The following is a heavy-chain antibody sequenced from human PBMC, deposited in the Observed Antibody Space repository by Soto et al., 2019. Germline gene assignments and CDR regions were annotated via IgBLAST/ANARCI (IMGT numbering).Heavy chain of an antibody. D-gene: IGHD7-27*01. CDR3: ARELGIAAGRNYYFDY. CDR2: IIPIFGTA. J-gene: IGHJ4*02. CDR1: GGTFSSYA. V-gene: IGHV1-69*13. Sequence: ASVKVSCKASGGTFSSYAISWVRQAPGQGLEWMGGIIPIFGTANYAQKFQGRVTITADESTSTAYMELSSLRSEDTAVYYCARELGIAAGRNYYFDYWGQGTLVTVS.